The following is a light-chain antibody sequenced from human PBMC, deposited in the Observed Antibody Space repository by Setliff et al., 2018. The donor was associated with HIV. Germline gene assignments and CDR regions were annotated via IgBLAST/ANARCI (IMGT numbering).Light chain of an antibody. CDR1: SSDVGAYNY. V-gene: IGLV2-8*01. CDR2: DVN. CDR3: QSYDSSLGGYVI. Sequence: QSVLTQPPSASGSPGQSVTISCTGTSSDVGAYNYVSWYQQHPGKAPKLMIYDVNKRPSGVPDRFSGSKSGNTASLTVSGLQGEDEADYYCQSYDSSLGGYVIFGGGTKVTVL. J-gene: IGLJ2*01.